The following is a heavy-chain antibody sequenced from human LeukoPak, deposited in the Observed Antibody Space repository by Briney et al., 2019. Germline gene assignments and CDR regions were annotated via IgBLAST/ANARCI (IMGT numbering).Heavy chain of an antibody. Sequence: PSETLSLTCSVSGGSISTYYWSWIRQPPGKGLEWIGYIYYSGSTSYNPSLKSRVTISVDTSKNQFSLKLSSVTAADTAVYYCARGSSVYSSSKDEYYYYYMDVWGKGTTVTVSS. CDR1: GGSISTYY. D-gene: IGHD6-6*01. J-gene: IGHJ6*03. V-gene: IGHV4-59*08. CDR2: IYYSGST. CDR3: ARGSSVYSSSKDEYYYYYMDV.